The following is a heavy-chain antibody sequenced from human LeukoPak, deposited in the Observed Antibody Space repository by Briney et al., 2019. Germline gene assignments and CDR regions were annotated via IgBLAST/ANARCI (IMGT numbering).Heavy chain of an antibody. Sequence: PSETLSLTCTVSGGSISSYYWSWIRQPPGKGLEWIGYIYYSGSTNYNPSIKSRVTISVDTSKNQFSLKLSSVTAADTAVYYCARDRYAFDIWGQGTMVTVSS. J-gene: IGHJ3*02. V-gene: IGHV4-59*01. CDR1: GGSISSYY. CDR2: IYYSGST. CDR3: ARDRYAFDI. D-gene: IGHD1-1*01.